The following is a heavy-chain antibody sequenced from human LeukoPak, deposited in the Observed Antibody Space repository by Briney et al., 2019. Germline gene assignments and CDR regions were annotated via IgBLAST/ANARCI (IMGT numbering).Heavy chain of an antibody. CDR2: INHSGST. J-gene: IGHJ6*03. CDR1: GDSFSGYY. CDR3: ARVGCSGGSCYRLRYYMDV. V-gene: IGHV4-34*01. Sequence: PSETLSLTCAVYGDSFSGYYWSWVRQPPGKGVEWVGEINHSGSTNYNPSLKSRLTLSVDTSKNQFSLNLSSVTAADTAVYYCARVGCSGGSCYRLRYYMDVWGKGTTVTVSS. D-gene: IGHD2-15*01.